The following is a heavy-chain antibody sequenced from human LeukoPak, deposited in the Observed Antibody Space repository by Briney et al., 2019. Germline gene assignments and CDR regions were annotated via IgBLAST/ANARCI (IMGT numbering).Heavy chain of an antibody. CDR2: ISWNSGSI. CDR3: AKDGLRAYYYDSSGYYFDY. D-gene: IGHD3-22*01. J-gene: IGHJ4*02. V-gene: IGHV3-9*01. Sequence: GRSLRLSCAASGFTFDDYAMHWVRQAPGKGLEWVSGISWNSGSIGYADSVKGRFTISRDNAKNSLYLQVNSLRAEDTALYYCAKDGLRAYYYDSSGYYFDYWGQGTLVTVSS. CDR1: GFTFDDYA.